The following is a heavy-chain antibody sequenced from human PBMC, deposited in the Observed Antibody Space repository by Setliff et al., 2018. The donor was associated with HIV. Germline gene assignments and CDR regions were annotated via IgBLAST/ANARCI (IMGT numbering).Heavy chain of an antibody. J-gene: IGHJ4*02. CDR3: ATGHYRGSSG. CDR1: GFTFSDYS. CDR2: ITSSSNYI. V-gene: IGHV3-21*04. Sequence: PGGSLRLSCAASGFTFSDYSMNWVRQAPGKGLEWVSSITSSSNYIYYADSVKGRFTISRDNAKNSLYLQMNNLRAEDTAVYYCATGHYRGSSGWGQGTPVTVSS. D-gene: IGHD1-26*01.